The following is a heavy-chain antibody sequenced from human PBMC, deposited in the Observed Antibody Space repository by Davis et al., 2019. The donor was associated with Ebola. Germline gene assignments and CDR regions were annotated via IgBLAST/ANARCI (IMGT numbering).Heavy chain of an antibody. D-gene: IGHD1-1*01. Sequence: ASVKVSCKASGYTFTSYAMHWVRQAPGQRLEWMGWINAGNGNTKYSQKFQGRVTMTRDTSTSTVYMELSSLRSEDTAVYYCARGTAGSYYFDYWGQGTLVTVSS. CDR3: ARGTAGSYYFDY. J-gene: IGHJ4*02. CDR1: GYTFTSYA. CDR2: INAGNGNT. V-gene: IGHV1-3*01.